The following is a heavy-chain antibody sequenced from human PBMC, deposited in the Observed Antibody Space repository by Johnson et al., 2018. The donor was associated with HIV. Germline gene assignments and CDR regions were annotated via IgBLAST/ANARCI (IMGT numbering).Heavy chain of an antibody. CDR2: IKSKTDGGTT. CDR3: TTGGEDYGDYMNAFDI. V-gene: IGHV3-15*01. D-gene: IGHD4-17*01. Sequence: VQLVESGGGVVRPGGSLRLSCAASGITFDDYGMSWVRQAPGKGLEWVGRIKSKTDGGTTDYAAPVKGRFTISRDDSKNTLYLQMNSLKTEDTAVYYCTTGGEDYGDYMNAFDIWGQGTMVTVSS. CDR1: GITFDDYG. J-gene: IGHJ3*02.